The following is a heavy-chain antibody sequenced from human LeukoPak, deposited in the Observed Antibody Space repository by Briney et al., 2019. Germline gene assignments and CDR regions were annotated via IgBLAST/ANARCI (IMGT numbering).Heavy chain of an antibody. Sequence: SVKGSCKASGGTFSSYAISWVRQAPGQGLEWMGGIIPIFGTANYAQKFQGRVTITADESTSTAYMELSSLRSEDTAVYYCARLEITTVTTSDYWGQGTLVTVSS. CDR1: GGTFSSYA. CDR2: IIPIFGTA. V-gene: IGHV1-69*13. J-gene: IGHJ4*02. D-gene: IGHD4-17*01. CDR3: ARLEITTVTTSDY.